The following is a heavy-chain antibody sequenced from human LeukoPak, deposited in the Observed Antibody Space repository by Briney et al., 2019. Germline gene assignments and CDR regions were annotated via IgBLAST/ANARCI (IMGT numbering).Heavy chain of an antibody. D-gene: IGHD5-18*01. CDR1: GFTFSNYG. CDR2: TWYDGSNK. J-gene: IGHJ4*02. V-gene: IGHV3-33*01. CDR3: ARDRGYSYGHPFDY. Sequence: GGSLRLSCAVSGFTFSNYGMQWVRQAPGKGLEWVALTWYDGSNKYYGDSVKDRFTISRDNSNNMLYLHMNSLRVEDTAVYYCARDRGYSYGHPFDYWGQGTLVTVSS.